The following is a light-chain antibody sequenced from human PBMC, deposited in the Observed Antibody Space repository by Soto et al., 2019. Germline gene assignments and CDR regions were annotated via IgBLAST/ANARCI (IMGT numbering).Light chain of an antibody. Sequence: EIVLTQFPGTLSLSPGESATLSCRTSESISSSYLAWYQQRPGQPPRLLIYGASKTATGIPDRFSGSGSGTDFTLSISRLEPEDFGMYYCQQYSASPRTFGQWTKLEIK. CDR3: QQYSASPRT. CDR1: ESISSSY. J-gene: IGKJ2*01. V-gene: IGKV3-20*01. CDR2: GAS.